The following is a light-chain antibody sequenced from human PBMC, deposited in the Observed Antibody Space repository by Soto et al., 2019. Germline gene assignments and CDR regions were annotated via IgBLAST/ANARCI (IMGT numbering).Light chain of an antibody. CDR3: QHYRTS. V-gene: IGKV3-20*01. J-gene: IGKJ4*01. CDR2: GAS. CDR1: QGVSSSY. Sequence: EIVLTQSPGTLSLSPGERATLSCRASQGVSSSYLAWYQQKRGQPPRLLIYGASSKATGIPDRFSGSGSGTDFTLTITRLEPEDFAVYYCQHYRTSFGGGTKVEIK.